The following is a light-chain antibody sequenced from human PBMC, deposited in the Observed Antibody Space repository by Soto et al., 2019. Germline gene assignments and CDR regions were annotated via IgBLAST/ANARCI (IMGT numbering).Light chain of an antibody. CDR1: SSDVGGYKY. CDR2: DVT. V-gene: IGLV2-11*01. Sequence: QSALTQPHSVSGSPGQSVTISCTGTSSDVGGYKYVSWYQHHPGKAPKLIIYDVTERPSGVPDRFSGSRSGNTASLTNSGLQAEDEADYYCCSYTGSYSYVFGIGTKLTVL. CDR3: CSYTGSYSYV. J-gene: IGLJ1*01.